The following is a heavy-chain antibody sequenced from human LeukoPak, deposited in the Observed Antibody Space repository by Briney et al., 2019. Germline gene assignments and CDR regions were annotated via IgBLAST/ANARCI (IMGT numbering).Heavy chain of an antibody. CDR3: ASLYSNYVY. D-gene: IGHD4-11*01. V-gene: IGHV4-39*07. Sequence: SETLSLTCTVSAVSINSSRYYWSWIRQPPGKGLEWIGSIYHSGSTYYNPSLKSRVTISVDTSKNQFSLKLSSVTAADTAVYYCASLYSNYVYWGQGTLVTVSS. CDR2: IYHSGST. J-gene: IGHJ4*02. CDR1: AVSINSSRYY.